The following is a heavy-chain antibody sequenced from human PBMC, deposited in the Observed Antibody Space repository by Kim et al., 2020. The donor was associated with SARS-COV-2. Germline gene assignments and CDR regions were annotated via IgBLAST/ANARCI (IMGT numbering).Heavy chain of an antibody. CDR3: ARGYGDSLYYYYGMDV. CDR1: GFTFSSYD. CDR2: IGTAGDT. Sequence: GGSLRFSCAASGFTFSSYDMHWVRQATGKGLEWVSGIGTAGDTYYPGSVKGRFAISRENAKNSLYLQMNSLRAGDTAVYYCARGYGDSLYYYYGMDVWGPGATVTVSS. D-gene: IGHD4-17*01. V-gene: IGHV3-13*04. J-gene: IGHJ6*02.